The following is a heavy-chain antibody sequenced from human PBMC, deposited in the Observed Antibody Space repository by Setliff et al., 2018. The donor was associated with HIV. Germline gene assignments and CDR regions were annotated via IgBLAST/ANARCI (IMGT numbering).Heavy chain of an antibody. J-gene: IGHJ5*02. CDR2: MSSTGHTI. CDR1: GFTFSSYE. D-gene: IGHD3-16*02. CDR3: ARGAPAVPPALSPPHSYNWFDP. Sequence: GESLKISCAASGFTFSSYEFNWVRQAPGKGLEWLSYMSSTGHTIHYADSVKGRFTISRDYAKNTLYLEMHSLRTEDTAVYFCARGAPAVPPALSPPHSYNWFDPWGQGTVVTVSS. V-gene: IGHV3-48*03.